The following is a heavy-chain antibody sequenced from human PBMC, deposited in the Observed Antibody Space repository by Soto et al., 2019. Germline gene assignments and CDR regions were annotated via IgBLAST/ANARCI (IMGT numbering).Heavy chain of an antibody. D-gene: IGHD3-3*01. J-gene: IGHJ3*02. CDR1: GYTFTSYG. CDR3: ARIRGITIFGVAANDAFDI. V-gene: IGHV1-18*01. CDR2: ISAYNGNT. Sequence: SVKVSCKASGYTFTSYGISWVRQAPGQGLEWMGWISAYNGNTNYAQKLQGRVTMTTDTSTSTAYMELRSLRSDDTAVYYCARIRGITIFGVAANDAFDIWGQGTMVTVSS.